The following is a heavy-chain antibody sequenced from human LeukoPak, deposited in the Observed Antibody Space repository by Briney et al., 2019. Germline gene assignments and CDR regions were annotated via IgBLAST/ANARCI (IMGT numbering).Heavy chain of an antibody. CDR2: IYSGGST. J-gene: IGHJ3*02. V-gene: IGHV3-53*01. CDR1: GFTFGDYA. D-gene: IGHD2-15*01. Sequence: GRSLRLSCTASGFTFGDYAMSWFRQAPGKGLEWVSVIYSGGSTYYADSVKGRFTISRDNSKNTLYLQMNSLRAEDTAVYYCAREVAADDAFDIWGQGTMVTVSS. CDR3: AREVAADDAFDI.